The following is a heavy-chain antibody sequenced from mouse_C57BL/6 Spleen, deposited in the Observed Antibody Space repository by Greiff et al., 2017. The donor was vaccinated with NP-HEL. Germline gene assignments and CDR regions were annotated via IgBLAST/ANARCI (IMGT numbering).Heavy chain of an antibody. CDR1: GYTFTSYW. D-gene: IGHD3-3*01. Sequence: VQLQQPGAELVRPGSSVKLSCKASGYTFTSYWMHWVKQRPIQGLEWIGNIDPSDSETHYNQKFKDKATLTVDKSSSTAYMQLSSLTSEDSAVYYCAKEEGRNWYFDVWGTGTTGTVSS. CDR2: IDPSDSET. V-gene: IGHV1-52*01. CDR3: AKEEGRNWYFDV. J-gene: IGHJ1*03.